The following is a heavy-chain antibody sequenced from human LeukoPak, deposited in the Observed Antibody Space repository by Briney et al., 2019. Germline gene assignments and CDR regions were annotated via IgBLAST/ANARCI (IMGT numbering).Heavy chain of an antibody. J-gene: IGHJ4*02. D-gene: IGHD6-13*01. CDR1: GFTLSSYA. CDR3: EQGGSTSWYFDS. V-gene: IGHV3-23*01. CDR2: ITTSGASK. Sequence: HTGGSLRLSCSASGFTLSSYAMRWVPEAPGKGLEWVSAITTSGASKYYAEYVKGRFTISRANSKNLLYLQTNSMRAEDTDVYYCEQGGSTSWYFDSWGQGTLVTVSS.